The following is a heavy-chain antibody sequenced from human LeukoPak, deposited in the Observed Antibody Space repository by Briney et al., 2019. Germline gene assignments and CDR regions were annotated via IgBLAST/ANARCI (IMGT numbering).Heavy chain of an antibody. CDR1: GGSFSGYY. CDR2: INHSGST. J-gene: IGHJ4*02. Sequence: SETLSLTCAVYGGSFSGYYWSWIRQPPGKGLEWIGEINHSGSTNYNPSLKSRVTISVDTSKNQFSLKLSSVTAADTAVYYCARTRRSCCDSRKRYFFDYWGQGTLVTVSS. D-gene: IGHD5-12*01. CDR3: ARTRRSCCDSRKRYFFDY. V-gene: IGHV4-34*01.